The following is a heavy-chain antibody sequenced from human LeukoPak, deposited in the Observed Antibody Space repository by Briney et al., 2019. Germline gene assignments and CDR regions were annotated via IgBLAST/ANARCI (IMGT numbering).Heavy chain of an antibody. CDR2: IKPDGSEK. J-gene: IGHJ4*02. CDR3: ARERMYSGSGSTYPYYDY. Sequence: PGGSLRLSCAASGFTFSSYWMSWVRQSPGKGLEWVANIKPDGSEKYFMDSVKRRFTISRDNAKNALYLEMNSLRAEDTAEYFCARERMYSGSGSTYPYYDYWGQGTLVTVSS. CDR1: GFTFSSYW. D-gene: IGHD3-10*01. V-gene: IGHV3-7*01.